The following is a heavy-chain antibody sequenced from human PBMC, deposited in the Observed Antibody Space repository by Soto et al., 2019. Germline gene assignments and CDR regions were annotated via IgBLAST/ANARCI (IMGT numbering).Heavy chain of an antibody. D-gene: IGHD6-13*01. CDR3: AKPIVAAGYYGMDV. V-gene: IGHV3-30*18. CDR2: ISFDGIKK. CDR1: GFTFRSYD. Sequence: QVQLVESGGGVVQPGRSLRLSCAASGFTFRSYDMHWVRQAPGKGLEWMGVISFDGIKKYYADSVKGRFTISRDSSKNKLYPQMNSLRAEDTAVYYCAKPIVAAGYYGMDVWGHGITVTVSS. J-gene: IGHJ6*02.